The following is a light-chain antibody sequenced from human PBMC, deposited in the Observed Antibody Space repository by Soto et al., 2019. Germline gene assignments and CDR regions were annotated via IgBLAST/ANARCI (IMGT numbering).Light chain of an antibody. V-gene: IGLV2-11*01. CDR1: SSDVGGYNY. CDR2: DVS. CDR3: CSSAGTYPAV. J-gene: IGLJ3*02. Sequence: QSALTQPRSVSGSPGQSVTISCTGTSSDVGGYNYVSWYQQHPGKAPKLMISDVSKRPSGVPDRFSGSKSGNTASLTISGLQAEDEADYYCCSSAGTYPAVFGGGTQLTVL.